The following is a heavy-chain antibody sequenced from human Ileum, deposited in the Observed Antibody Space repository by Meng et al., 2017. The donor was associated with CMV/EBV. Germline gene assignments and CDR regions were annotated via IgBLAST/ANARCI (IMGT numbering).Heavy chain of an antibody. D-gene: IGHD6-13*01. CDR3: ARDEAAAGTGIDY. Sequence: QLQLQGSGPGRVKPTETRSLTCTVSGGSVSSSSDYWGWIRQPPGKGLEWIGSIYYSGSTYYNPSLKSRVTISVDTSKNQFSLKLSSVTAADTAVYYCARDEAAAGTGIDYWGQGTLVTVSS. CDR2: IYYSGST. J-gene: IGHJ4*02. CDR1: GGSVSSSSDY. V-gene: IGHV4-39*07.